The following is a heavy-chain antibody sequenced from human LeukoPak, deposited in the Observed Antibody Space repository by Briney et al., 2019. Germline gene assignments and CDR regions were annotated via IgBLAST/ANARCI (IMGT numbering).Heavy chain of an antibody. D-gene: IGHD1-26*01. J-gene: IGHJ6*03. CDR1: GGSLSSGDYY. Sequence: TSETLSHTCTVSGGSLSSGDYYWRWIRQPPGKGLEWIGYIYYSGSTYYNPSLKSRVTISVDTSKNQFSLKLSSVTAADTAVYYCARDYTPRIVGATSPNYMDVWGKGTTVTVSS. V-gene: IGHV4-30-4*08. CDR2: IYYSGST. CDR3: ARDYTPRIVGATSPNYMDV.